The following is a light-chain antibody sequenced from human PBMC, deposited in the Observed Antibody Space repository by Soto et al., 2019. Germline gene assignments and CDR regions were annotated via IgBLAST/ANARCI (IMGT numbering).Light chain of an antibody. CDR1: QRVSNK. CDR2: GAF. Sequence: EIAMTQSPATVSVSPGERATLSCRASQRVSNKLAWYQQKPDQARRLLIYGAFNRAAGIPARFSGSGSGTQFTLTISSLQSEDFSLYYCHPYDTWPPTFGPATKVDIK. CDR3: HPYDTWPPT. V-gene: IGKV3-15*01. J-gene: IGKJ3*01.